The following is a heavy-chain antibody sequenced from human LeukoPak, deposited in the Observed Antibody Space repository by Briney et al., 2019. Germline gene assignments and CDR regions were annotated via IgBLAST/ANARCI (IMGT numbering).Heavy chain of an antibody. D-gene: IGHD6-19*01. J-gene: IGHJ4*02. CDR3: ARLAGGSGLDY. V-gene: IGHV4-59*01. CDR1: GGSISGYY. Sequence: SETLSLTCTVSGGSISGYYWSWLRQPPGMGLEWIGNIYSGGSANYNPSLKSRVTISVDTSKNHFSLKMTSMTAADTAVYYCARLAGGSGLDYWGQGTLVTVSS. CDR2: IYSGGSA.